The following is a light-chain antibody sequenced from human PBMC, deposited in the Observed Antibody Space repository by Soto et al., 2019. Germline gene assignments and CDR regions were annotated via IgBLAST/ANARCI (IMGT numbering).Light chain of an antibody. J-gene: IGLJ2*01. CDR1: SSDVGTYNY. CDR3: SSYTTSSTVV. Sequence: QSVLTQPASVSGSPGQSITISCTGTSSDVGTYNYVSWYQQHPGKAPKLMIFDVSSRPSGVSNRFSGSKSGNTASLTISGLQAEDEADYYCSSYTTSSTVVFGGGTKLTV. V-gene: IGLV2-14*03. CDR2: DVS.